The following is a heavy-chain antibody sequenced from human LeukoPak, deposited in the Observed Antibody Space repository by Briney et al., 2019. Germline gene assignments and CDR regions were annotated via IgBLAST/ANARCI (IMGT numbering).Heavy chain of an antibody. D-gene: IGHD4/OR15-4a*01. CDR3: ARNPGAFPYFFDY. CDR1: GFTFNNHA. J-gene: IGHJ4*02. CDR2: VSGDGVSP. Sequence: GGSLRLSCAASGFTFNNHALTWVRQTPGKGLECVSAVSGDGVSPYYADSVRGRFTISRDNSKNTLYLQMNSLRVEDSAVYFCARNPGAFPYFFDYWGQGILVTVSS. V-gene: IGHV3-23*01.